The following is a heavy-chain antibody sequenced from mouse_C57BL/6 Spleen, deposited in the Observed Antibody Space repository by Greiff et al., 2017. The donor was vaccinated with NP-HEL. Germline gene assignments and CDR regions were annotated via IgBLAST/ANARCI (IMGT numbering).Heavy chain of an antibody. CDR2: IWSDGST. CDR1: GFSLTSYG. J-gene: IGHJ4*01. Sequence: VQLVESGPGLVAPSQSLSITCTVSGFSLTSYGVHWVRQPPGKGLEWLVVIWSDGSTTYNSALKSRLSISKDNSKSQVFLKMNSLQTDDTAMYYCARHGIYDGYYGYAMDYWGQGTSVTVSS. D-gene: IGHD2-3*01. CDR3: ARHGIYDGYYGYAMDY. V-gene: IGHV2-6-1*01.